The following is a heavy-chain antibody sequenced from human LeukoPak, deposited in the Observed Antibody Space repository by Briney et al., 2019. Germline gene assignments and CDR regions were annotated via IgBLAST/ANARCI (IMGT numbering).Heavy chain of an antibody. CDR3: ASTDSRSTNTVYYYGMDV. J-gene: IGHJ6*02. CDR2: LNPNSGGT. CDR1: RYTFTGYY. D-gene: IGHD6-13*01. V-gene: IGHV1-2*02. Sequence: VASVKVSCKASRYTFTGYYMHWVRQAPGQGLEWMGWLNPNSGGTNYAQKFQGRVTMTRDTSISTAYMELSRLRSDDTAVYYCASTDSRSTNTVYYYGMDVWGQGTTVTVP.